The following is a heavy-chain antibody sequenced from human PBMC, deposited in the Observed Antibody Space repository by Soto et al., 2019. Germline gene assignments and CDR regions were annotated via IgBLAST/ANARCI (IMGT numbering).Heavy chain of an antibody. CDR2: IIPIFGTA. CDR1: GGTFSSYA. V-gene: IGHV1-69*01. Sequence: QVQLVQSGAEVKKPGSSVKVSCKASGGTFSSYAISWVRQAPGQGLEWMGGIIPIFGTANYAQKFQGRVTITADESTSTAYMELSSLRSEDTAVYYCARYYGSGTQSPHYYSYGMDVWGQGTTVTVSS. J-gene: IGHJ6*02. CDR3: ARYYGSGTQSPHYYSYGMDV. D-gene: IGHD3-10*01.